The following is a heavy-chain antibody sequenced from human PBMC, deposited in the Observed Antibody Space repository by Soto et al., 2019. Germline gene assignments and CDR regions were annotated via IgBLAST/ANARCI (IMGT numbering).Heavy chain of an antibody. CDR2: LIPLFATP. CDR1: GGFNSYS. Sequence: QVQLVQSGAEVKKPGSSVKVSCRGSGGFNSYSISWVRQAPGQGLEWMGGLIPLFATPTYAQKFQGRVTITADKSTYTSYMELSRLTSEDTAVYYCARGGPVIIPAATNWFDPWGQGTLVSVSS. CDR3: ARGGPVIIPAATNWFDP. V-gene: IGHV1-69*06. J-gene: IGHJ5*02. D-gene: IGHD2-2*01.